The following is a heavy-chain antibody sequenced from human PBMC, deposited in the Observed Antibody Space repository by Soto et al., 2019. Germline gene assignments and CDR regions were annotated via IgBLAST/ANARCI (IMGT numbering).Heavy chain of an antibody. D-gene: IGHD4-17*01. V-gene: IGHV4-31*03. CDR1: GXPTSRAPSD. Sequence: LSRTFTVSGXPTSRAPSDWIWIRQHPGKGLEWIGYIYYRGSTYYDPSLKSRVTISVHTSTHKFSLKLSSLTAADAAVYYCSRDQTGHYDFDYWGQGTLVTVSS. CDR3: SRDQTGHYDFDY. CDR2: IYYRGST. J-gene: IGHJ4*02.